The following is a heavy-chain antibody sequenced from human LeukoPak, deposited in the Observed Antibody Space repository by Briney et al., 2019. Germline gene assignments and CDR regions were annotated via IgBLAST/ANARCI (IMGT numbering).Heavy chain of an antibody. J-gene: IGHJ5*02. Sequence: GGSLRLSCAASGFTFSSYWMSWVRQAPGKGLEWVANIKQDGSEKYYVDSVKGRFTISRDNAKNSLYLQMNSLRAEDTAVYYCARSNGYGDYRILGCWFDPWGQGTLVTVSS. CDR2: IKQDGSEK. CDR1: GFTFSSYW. D-gene: IGHD4-17*01. CDR3: ARSNGYGDYRILGCWFDP. V-gene: IGHV3-7*01.